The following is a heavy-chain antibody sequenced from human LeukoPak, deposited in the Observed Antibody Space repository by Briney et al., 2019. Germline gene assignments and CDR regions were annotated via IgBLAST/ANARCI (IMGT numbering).Heavy chain of an antibody. CDR2: TNHSGST. V-gene: IGHV4-34*01. CDR1: GGSFSDYY. J-gene: IGHJ4*02. Sequence: SETLSLTCAVYGGSFSDYYWSWIRQPPGKGLEWIGETNHSGSTNYNPSLKSRVTISVDTSKNQFSLKLSSVTAADTAVYYCARLTLTGSLNWGQGTLVTVSS. CDR3: ARLTLTGSLN. D-gene: IGHD7-27*01.